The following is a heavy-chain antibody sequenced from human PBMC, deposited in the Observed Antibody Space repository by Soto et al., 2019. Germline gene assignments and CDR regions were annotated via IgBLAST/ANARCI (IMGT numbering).Heavy chain of an antibody. J-gene: IGHJ4*02. V-gene: IGHV3-48*02. Sequence: EVQLVESGGGLVQPGGSLRLSCAASGFTFSSYSMNWVRQAPGKGLEWVSYISSSSSTIYYADSVKGRFTISRDNAKNSLYLQMYRLIDEYTAVYYCARDYGDLWGGYYWGQGTLVTVSS. D-gene: IGHD4-17*01. CDR3: ARDYGDLWGGYY. CDR1: GFTFSSYS. CDR2: ISSSSSTI.